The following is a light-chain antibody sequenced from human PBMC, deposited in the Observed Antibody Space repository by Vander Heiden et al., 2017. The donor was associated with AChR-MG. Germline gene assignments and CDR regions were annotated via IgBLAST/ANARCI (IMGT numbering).Light chain of an antibody. J-gene: IGKJ5*01. CDR3: QQLHGYPIT. Sequence: IQLTQSPSSLSASVGDRVTITCRASQGISNYLAWYQQKPGKAPKLLISVASTLQSGVPSRFRGSGSGTDFTLTSSSRQPEDFATYYCQQLHGYPITLGQGTRLQIK. CDR1: QGISNY. CDR2: VAS. V-gene: IGKV1-9*01.